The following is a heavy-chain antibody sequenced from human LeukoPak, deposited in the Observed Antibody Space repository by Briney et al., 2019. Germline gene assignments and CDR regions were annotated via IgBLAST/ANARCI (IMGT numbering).Heavy chain of an antibody. CDR3: ARTSMRAFDI. D-gene: IGHD2/OR15-2a*01. CDR1: GFTFSSYS. CDR2: ISSSSSAI. V-gene: IGHV3-48*02. J-gene: IGHJ3*02. Sequence: PGGSLRLSCAASGFTFSSYSMTWVRQAPGMGLEWVSYISSSSSAIYYADSVRGRFTVSRDNGKNSLYLQMNSLRDEDTAVYYCARTSMRAFDIWGQGTMVTVSS.